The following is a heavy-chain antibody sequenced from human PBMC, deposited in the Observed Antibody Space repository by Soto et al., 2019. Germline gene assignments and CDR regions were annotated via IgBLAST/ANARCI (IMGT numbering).Heavy chain of an antibody. CDR2: IWYDGSNK. Sequence: GGSLRLSCAASGFTFSSYGMHWVRQAPGKGLEWVAVIWYDGSNKYYADSVKGRFTISRDNSKNTLYLQMNSLRAEDTAVYYCARDSIAAAGIFVSWFDPWGQGTLVTVSS. CDR3: ARDSIAAAGIFVSWFDP. D-gene: IGHD6-13*01. V-gene: IGHV3-33*01. J-gene: IGHJ5*02. CDR1: GFTFSSYG.